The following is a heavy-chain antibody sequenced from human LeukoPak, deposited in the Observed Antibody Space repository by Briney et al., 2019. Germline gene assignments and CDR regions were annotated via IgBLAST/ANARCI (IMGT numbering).Heavy chain of an antibody. CDR1: GYSISSGYY. J-gene: IGHJ5*02. Sequence: SETLSLTCTVSGYSISSGYYWGWIRQPPGKGLEWIGSIYHSGSTYYNPSLKSRVTISVDTSKNQFSLKLSSVTAADTAVYYCARLWNYYGSGSYNWFDPWGQGTLVTVSS. D-gene: IGHD3-10*01. V-gene: IGHV4-38-2*02. CDR3: ARLWNYYGSGSYNWFDP. CDR2: IYHSGST.